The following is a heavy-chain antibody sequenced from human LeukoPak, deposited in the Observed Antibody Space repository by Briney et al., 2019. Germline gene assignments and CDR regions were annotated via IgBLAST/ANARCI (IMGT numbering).Heavy chain of an antibody. CDR2: IIPIFGTA. V-gene: IGHV1-69*05. J-gene: IGHJ1*01. D-gene: IGHD6-13*01. Sequence: SVKVSCKASGGTFSSHAISWVRQAPGQGLEWMGRIIPIFGTANYAQKFQGRVTITTDESTSTAYMELSSLRSEDTAVYYCARVVTDSSSWSSPVPAEYFQHWGQGTLVTVSS. CDR3: ARVVTDSSSWSSPVPAEYFQH. CDR1: GGTFSSHA.